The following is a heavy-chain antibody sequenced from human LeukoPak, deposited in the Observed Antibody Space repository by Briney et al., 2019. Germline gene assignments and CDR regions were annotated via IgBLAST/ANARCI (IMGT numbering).Heavy chain of an antibody. J-gene: IGHJ3*02. CDR1: GYTFTGYY. D-gene: IGHD3-22*01. Sequence: ASVTVSCKASGYTFTGYYMHWVRQAPGQGLEWMGWINPNSGGTNYAQKFQGRVTMTRDTSISTAYMELSRLRSDDTAVYYCARVPARRITMIVDAFDIWGQGTMVTVSS. CDR2: INPNSGGT. CDR3: ARVPARRITMIVDAFDI. V-gene: IGHV1-2*02.